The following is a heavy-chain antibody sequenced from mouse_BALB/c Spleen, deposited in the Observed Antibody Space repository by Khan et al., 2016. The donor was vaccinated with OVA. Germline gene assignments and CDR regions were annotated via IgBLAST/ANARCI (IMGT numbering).Heavy chain of an antibody. V-gene: IGHV5-4*02. CDR3: ARAGYGGFAY. CDR1: GFTFSDYY. J-gene: IGHJ3*01. D-gene: IGHD1-1*02. CDR2: ISDGGSYT. Sequence: VELVESGGGLVKPGGSLKLSCAASGFTFSDYYMYWVRQTPEKRLAWVATISDGGSYTYYPDSVQGRFPLSRDNAKKNPYLQMSSLQSEDTAMDYWARAGYGGFAYWGQGTLVTVSA.